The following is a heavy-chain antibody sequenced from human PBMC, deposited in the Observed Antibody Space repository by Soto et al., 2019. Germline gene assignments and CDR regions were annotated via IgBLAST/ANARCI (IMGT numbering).Heavy chain of an antibody. Sequence: KPGGSLRLSCVVSGFMFSSYDMYWVRQAPGKGLEWVSSIGSSSTHIYYADSVKGRFTISRDNAKSSLFLQMNSLRAEDTAVYYCARDWVAASNWFDPWGQGTLVTVSS. CDR1: GFMFSSYD. CDR2: IGSSSTHI. CDR3: ARDWVAASNWFDP. D-gene: IGHD6-13*01. V-gene: IGHV3-21*06. J-gene: IGHJ5*02.